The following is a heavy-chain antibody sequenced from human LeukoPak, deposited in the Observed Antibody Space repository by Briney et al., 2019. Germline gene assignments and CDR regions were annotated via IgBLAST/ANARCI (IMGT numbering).Heavy chain of an antibody. D-gene: IGHD1-26*01. CDR3: ARPWAPRSIVGATILY. V-gene: IGHV3-33*01. J-gene: IGHJ4*02. CDR1: GFTFSSYG. CDR2: IWYDGSNK. Sequence: GRSLRLSCAASGFTFSSYGMHWVRQAPGKGLEWVAVIWYDGSNKYYADSVKGRFTISRDNSKNTLYLQMNSLRAEDTAVYYCARPWAPRSIVGATILYWGQGTLVTVSS.